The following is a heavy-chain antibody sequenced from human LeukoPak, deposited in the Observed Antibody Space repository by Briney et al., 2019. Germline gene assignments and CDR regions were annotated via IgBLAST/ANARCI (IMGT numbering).Heavy chain of an antibody. Sequence: PSETLSLTCTVSGGSISSGSYYWSWIRQPAGKGLEWIGRIYTSGGTNYNPSLKSRVTISVDTCKNQFSLKLSSVTAADTAVYYCARHYYSSGSFDYWGQGTLVTVSS. D-gene: IGHD3-10*01. CDR3: ARHYYSSGSFDY. CDR2: IYTSGGT. J-gene: IGHJ4*02. CDR1: GGSISSGSYY. V-gene: IGHV4-61*02.